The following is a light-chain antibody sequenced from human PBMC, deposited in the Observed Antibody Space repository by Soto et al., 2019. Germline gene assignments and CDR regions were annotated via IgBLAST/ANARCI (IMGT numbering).Light chain of an antibody. CDR2: DAS. CDR1: QSVRNY. Sequence: IVLTQSPATLSLSPGETATLACRASQSVRNYLAWYQQKPGQAPRLLIYDASNRATGVPARFSGSGSGTDFTLTISSLEPEDFAVYYCQQRSNLPLTFGQGTKLEIK. J-gene: IGKJ2*01. V-gene: IGKV3-11*01. CDR3: QQRSNLPLT.